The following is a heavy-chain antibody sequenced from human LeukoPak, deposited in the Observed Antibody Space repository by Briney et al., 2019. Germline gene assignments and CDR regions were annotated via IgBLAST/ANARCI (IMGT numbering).Heavy chain of an antibody. CDR3: AREGYCSGTSCYNFNY. V-gene: IGHV3-53*01. CDR1: GFTLSSYA. CDR2: IYSGGST. Sequence: GGSLRLSCAASGFTLSSYAMSWVRQGPGKGLEWVSVIYSGGSTYYADSVKGRFTISRDNSKNTLYLQMNSLRAEDTAVYYCAREGYCSGTSCYNFNYWGQGTLVTVSS. D-gene: IGHD2-2*02. J-gene: IGHJ4*02.